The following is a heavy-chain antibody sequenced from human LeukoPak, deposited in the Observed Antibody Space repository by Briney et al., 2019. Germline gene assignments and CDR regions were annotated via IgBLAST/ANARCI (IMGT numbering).Heavy chain of an antibody. V-gene: IGHV3-23*01. Sequence: GGSLRLSCAASGFTFSNYAMTWVRQVPGKGLEWVSGISGTGGTTNYADSVKGRFTISRDNSKNTLYLPMSSLRAEDMAVYYCAKTLTTVTILDAFDIWGQGTMVTVSS. J-gene: IGHJ3*02. D-gene: IGHD4-17*01. CDR3: AKTLTTVTILDAFDI. CDR2: ISGTGGTT. CDR1: GFTFSNYA.